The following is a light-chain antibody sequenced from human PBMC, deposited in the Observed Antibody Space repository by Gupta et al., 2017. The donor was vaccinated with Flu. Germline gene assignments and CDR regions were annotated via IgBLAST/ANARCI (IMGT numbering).Light chain of an antibody. Sequence: HSVPAQPPSASLTPGQRVTISCSGISSNIGSNAVNWYQQLPGTAPKLLIYDNDSRPSGVPDRFSGSKSGSSASLAIGGLQSEDEADYYGAAWAASINGHEGFGTGTKVPAL. J-gene: IGLJ1*01. CDR3: AAWAASINGHEG. CDR2: DND. V-gene: IGLV1-44*01. CDR1: SSNIGSNA.